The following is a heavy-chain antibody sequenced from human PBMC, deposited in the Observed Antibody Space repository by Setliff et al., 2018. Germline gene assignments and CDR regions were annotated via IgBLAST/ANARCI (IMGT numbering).Heavy chain of an antibody. Sequence: SETLSLTCSVSDDSIYSDYYFWGWIRQPPGKGLEWIGTVSSSGTSKYNSSLGGRATLSIDVPERQFALRLSSVTDADTAVYFCAREGRWDYSYPIYWGQGIRVTVSS. CDR1: DDSIYSDYYF. J-gene: IGHJ4*02. CDR2: VSSSGTS. D-gene: IGHD4-4*01. CDR3: AREGRWDYSYPIY. V-gene: IGHV4-39*01.